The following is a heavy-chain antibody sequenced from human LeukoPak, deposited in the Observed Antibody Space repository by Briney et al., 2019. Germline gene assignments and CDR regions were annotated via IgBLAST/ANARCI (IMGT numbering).Heavy chain of an antibody. CDR1: GFTFSNYW. CDR3: ARGASNRFDY. V-gene: IGHV3-74*01. CDR2: IYTDGSST. D-gene: IGHD1-14*01. Sequence: GGSLRLSCAASGFTFSNYWMHWVRQAPGKGLVWVSRIYTDGSSTNYADSVKGRFTISRDNAKNTLYLQMNSLRGEDTAVYYCARGASNRFDYWGQGTLVTVSS. J-gene: IGHJ4*02.